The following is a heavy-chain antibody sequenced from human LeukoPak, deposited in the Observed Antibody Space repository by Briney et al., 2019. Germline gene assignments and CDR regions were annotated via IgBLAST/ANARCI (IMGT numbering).Heavy chain of an antibody. Sequence: QTGRSLRLSCAASGFTFSSYAMHWVRQAPGKGLEWVAVISYDGSNKYYADSVKGRFTISRDNSKNTLYLQMNSLRAEDTAVYYCARDLLAGSSLDYWGQGTLVTVSS. D-gene: IGHD2-2*01. CDR2: ISYDGSNK. CDR3: ARDLLAGSSLDY. V-gene: IGHV3-30-3*01. CDR1: GFTFSSYA. J-gene: IGHJ4*02.